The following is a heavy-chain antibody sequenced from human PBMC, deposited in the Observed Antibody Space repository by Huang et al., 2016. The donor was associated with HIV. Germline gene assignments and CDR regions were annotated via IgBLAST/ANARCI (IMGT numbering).Heavy chain of an antibody. D-gene: IGHD3-10*01. CDR3: ARALLLFGLGSPLDF. CDR1: GYTFTTYH. Sequence: QVQLVQSGAEVKKPGASVKISCKASGYTFTTYHMHWVRQAPGQGLEWMGSSNPSGASTRYAQTFQGRVPMTSDTSTSTGYMELSSLTPEDTAVYYCARALLLFGLGSPLDFWGQGSLVTVSS. V-gene: IGHV1-46*01. J-gene: IGHJ4*02. CDR2: SNPSGAST.